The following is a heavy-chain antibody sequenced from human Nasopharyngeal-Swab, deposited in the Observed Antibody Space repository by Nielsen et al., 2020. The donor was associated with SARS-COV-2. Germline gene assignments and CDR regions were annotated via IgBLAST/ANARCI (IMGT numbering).Heavy chain of an antibody. Sequence: GGSLRLSCKGSGYSFTSYWIGWVRQMPGKGLEWMGIIYPGDSDTRYSPSFQGQVTISADKSISTAYLQWSSLKASDTATYYCARQAAGYFDYWGQGTLVTVSS. CDR1: GYSFTSYW. V-gene: IGHV5-51*01. CDR2: IYPGDSDT. D-gene: IGHD6-19*01. CDR3: ARQAAGYFDY. J-gene: IGHJ4*02.